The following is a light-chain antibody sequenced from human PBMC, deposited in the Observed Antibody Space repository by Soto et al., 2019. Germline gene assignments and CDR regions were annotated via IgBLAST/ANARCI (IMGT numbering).Light chain of an antibody. Sequence: DIQMTQSPTSLSASVGDRVIITCRASQSISNDLNWYQQKPGGAPKLLIFAAFSLQSGVPSRFSGSRSGPDFTLNISSLQPEDFASYYCQQSYSSPPTFGQGTMVDI. J-gene: IGKJ1*01. CDR3: QQSYSSPPT. CDR2: AAF. V-gene: IGKV1-39*01. CDR1: QSISND.